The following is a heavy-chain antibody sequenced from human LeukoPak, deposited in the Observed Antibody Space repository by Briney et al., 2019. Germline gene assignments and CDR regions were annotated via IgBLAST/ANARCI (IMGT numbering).Heavy chain of an antibody. CDR3: ARQGGGNRNGMDV. J-gene: IGHJ6*02. V-gene: IGHV4-59*08. Sequence: SETLSLTCTVSGGSISSYYWSWIRRPPGKGLEWIGYIYYSGSTNYNPSLKSRVTVSVDTSKNQFSLKLSSVTAADTAVYYCARQGGGNRNGMDVWGQGTTVTVSS. CDR1: GGSISSYY. CDR2: IYYSGST. D-gene: IGHD4-23*01.